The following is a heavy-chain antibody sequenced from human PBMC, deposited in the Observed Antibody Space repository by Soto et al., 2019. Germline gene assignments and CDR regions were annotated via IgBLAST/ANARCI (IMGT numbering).Heavy chain of an antibody. CDR1: AGSVTRTSFY. D-gene: IGHD3-16*01. J-gene: IGHJ5*02. Sequence: SQRLSLTCTVSAGSVTRTSFYWTWIRQTPGKGLEWIGYFHYGGRTNYNPSLKSRVNISVDTSKHQSSLQLSSVTAADTALYFCVRDRAFSYAYDLWGQGTLVTVSS. CDR2: FHYGGRT. V-gene: IGHV4-61*01. CDR3: VRDRAFSYAYDL.